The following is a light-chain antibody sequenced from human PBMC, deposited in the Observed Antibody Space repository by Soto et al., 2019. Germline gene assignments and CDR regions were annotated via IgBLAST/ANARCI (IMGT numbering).Light chain of an antibody. CDR1: SSSIGSNT. J-gene: IGLJ1*01. CDR3: AAWDDSLKGYV. Sequence: QSVLTQPPSASGTPGQRVTISCSGSSSSIGSNTVSWYQQLPGTAPKLLIYSSNQRPSGVPDRFSGSKSGTSASLAISGLQSEDEADYYCAAWDDSLKGYVFGTGAKVTVL. V-gene: IGLV1-44*01. CDR2: SSN.